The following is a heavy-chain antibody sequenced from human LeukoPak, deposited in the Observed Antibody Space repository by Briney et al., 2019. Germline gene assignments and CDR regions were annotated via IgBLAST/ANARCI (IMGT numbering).Heavy chain of an antibody. CDR2: INHSGST. D-gene: IGHD3-3*01. Sequence: PSETLSLTCAVYGGSFSGYYWSWIRQPPGKGLEWIGEINHSGSTYYNPSLKSRVTISVDRSKNQFSLKLSSVTAADTAVYYCAREGYDFWSGYPDVWGQGTTVTVSS. V-gene: IGHV4-34*01. J-gene: IGHJ6*02. CDR3: AREGYDFWSGYPDV. CDR1: GGSFSGYY.